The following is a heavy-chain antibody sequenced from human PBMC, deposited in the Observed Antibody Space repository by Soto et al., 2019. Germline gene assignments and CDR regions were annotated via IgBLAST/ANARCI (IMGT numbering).Heavy chain of an antibody. CDR1: GFTFSSYS. J-gene: IGHJ6*02. V-gene: IGHV3-21*01. CDR2: ISSSSSYI. CDR3: AREETAWPLAYGLDV. D-gene: IGHD2-21*02. Sequence: GGSLRLSCAASGFTFSSYSMNWVRQAPGKGLEWVSSISSSSSYIYYAESVKGRFTISRDNAKNSVSLQMTSLRDEDTAVYYCAREETAWPLAYGLDVWGQGTTVTVSS.